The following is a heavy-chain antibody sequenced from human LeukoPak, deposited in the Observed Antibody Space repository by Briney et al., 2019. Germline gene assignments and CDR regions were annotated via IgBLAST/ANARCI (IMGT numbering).Heavy chain of an antibody. J-gene: IGHJ4*02. CDR2: INPNSGGT. Sequence: SSVKVSCQASGYTFIGYYMHWVRQAPGQGLEWMGWINPNSGGTNYAQKFQGRVTMTRDTSISTAYMELSRLRSDDTAVYYCAREGPYYGSGSYFFDYWDQGTLVTVSS. D-gene: IGHD3-10*01. V-gene: IGHV1-2*02. CDR3: AREGPYYGSGSYFFDY. CDR1: GYTFIGYY.